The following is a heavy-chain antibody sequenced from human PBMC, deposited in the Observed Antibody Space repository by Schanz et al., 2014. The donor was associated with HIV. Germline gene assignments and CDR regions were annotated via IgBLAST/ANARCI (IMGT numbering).Heavy chain of an antibody. V-gene: IGHV1-18*01. CDR2: ISAYNGNT. D-gene: IGHD6-19*01. CDR1: GGIFSYHA. J-gene: IGHJ4*02. Sequence: QVQLVQSGAEVKKPGSSVKVSCKASGGIFSYHAINWVRQAPGQGLEWMGWISAYNGNTNYAQKFQGRLTMTTDTSTSTAYMELRSLRSDDTAVYYCAFRSGWYVNWGQGTPVTVSS. CDR3: AFRSGWYVN.